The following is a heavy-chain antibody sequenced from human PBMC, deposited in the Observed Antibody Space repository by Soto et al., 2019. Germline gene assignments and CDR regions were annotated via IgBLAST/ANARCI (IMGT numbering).Heavy chain of an antibody. Sequence: QVQLVQSGAEVKKPGSSVKVSCKASGGTFSSYTISWVRQAPGQGLEWMGRIIPILGIANYAQKFQGRVTITADKSTSTAYMELSILRSEDTAVYYCARGTGDPLYFDYWVHGTLVTVSS. V-gene: IGHV1-69*02. D-gene: IGHD7-27*01. CDR2: IIPILGIA. CDR1: GGTFSSYT. J-gene: IGHJ4*01. CDR3: ARGTGDPLYFDY.